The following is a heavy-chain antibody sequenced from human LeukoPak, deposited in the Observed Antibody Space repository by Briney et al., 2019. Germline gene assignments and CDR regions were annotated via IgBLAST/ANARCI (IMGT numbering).Heavy chain of an antibody. V-gene: IGHV1-2*02. CDR2: INANSGGT. Sequence: ASVKVSCKASGYTFTAYYIHWVRQAPGQGLEWMGWINANSGGTDYAQKFQGRVTMTRDTSLTTAYMELGRLKSDDTAVYYCARDAMGSDSSPPDYWGQGTLVTVSS. D-gene: IGHD6-13*01. J-gene: IGHJ4*02. CDR3: ARDAMGSDSSPPDY. CDR1: GYTFTAYY.